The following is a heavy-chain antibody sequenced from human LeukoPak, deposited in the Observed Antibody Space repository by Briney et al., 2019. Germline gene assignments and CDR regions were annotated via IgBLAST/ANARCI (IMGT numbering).Heavy chain of an antibody. CDR3: AKDGEGTAMVSPFDY. CDR1: GFTFSRYG. CDR2: ISSRSTNI. Sequence: GGSLRLSCAGSGFTFSRYGMNWFRQAPGKGLERVSSISSRSTNIFYADTVKGRFTISRDNAKNSLYLQMNSLGAEDTAVYYCAKDGEGTAMVSPFDYWGQGTLVTVSS. D-gene: IGHD5-18*01. V-gene: IGHV3-21*04. J-gene: IGHJ4*02.